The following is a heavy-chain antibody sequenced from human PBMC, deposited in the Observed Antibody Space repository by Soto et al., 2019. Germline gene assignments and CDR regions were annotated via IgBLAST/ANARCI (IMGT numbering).Heavy chain of an antibody. V-gene: IGHV4-30-4*01. CDR2: IYYGGST. Sequence: PSATLSLTCSVSGASVTSPKHYWTWSRQSPGKGLEWIGYIYYGGSTVYNPSLKGRSTVSLDTSKNQFCLNLTSVTSADTAVYFCARGRYCRSGDCFPNWLDPWGQGTLVTVSS. D-gene: IGHD2-2*01. J-gene: IGHJ5*02. CDR1: GASVTSPKHY. CDR3: ARGRYCRSGDCFPNWLDP.